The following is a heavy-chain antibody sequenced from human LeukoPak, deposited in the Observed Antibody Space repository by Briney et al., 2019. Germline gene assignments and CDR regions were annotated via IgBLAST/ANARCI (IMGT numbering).Heavy chain of an antibody. D-gene: IGHD3-10*01. CDR2: ISKSSSST. J-gene: IGHJ5*01. Sequence: GGSLRLSCAASGFTFSDYYMSWIRQAPGKGLEWVSYISKSSSSTNYADSVKGRFSISRDNAKNSLYLQLNSLTVEDTAVYYCARVRSSGSPLDSWGQGTLVTVSS. CDR3: ARVRSSGSPLDS. V-gene: IGHV3-11*05. CDR1: GFTFSDYY.